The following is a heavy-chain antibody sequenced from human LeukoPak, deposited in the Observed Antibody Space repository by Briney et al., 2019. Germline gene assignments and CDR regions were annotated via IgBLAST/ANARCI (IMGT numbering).Heavy chain of an antibody. J-gene: IGHJ3*02. CDR2: INYRGST. CDR3: AREYYDSSGYAFDI. V-gene: IGHV4-59*01. Sequence: SDPLSLTCTVSGGSLHFYYWTWMRQPPGKGLEGIEYINYRGSTHCNPSLNSPVSIAVDTSKNQLSLKLGSVTAADTAVYYCAREYYDSSGYAFDIWGQGTMVTVSS. D-gene: IGHD3-22*01. CDR1: GGSLHFYY.